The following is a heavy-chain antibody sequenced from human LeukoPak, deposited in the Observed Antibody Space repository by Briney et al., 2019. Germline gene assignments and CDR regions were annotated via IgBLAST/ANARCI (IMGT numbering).Heavy chain of an antibody. V-gene: IGHV4-31*03. CDR1: GGSISSGGYY. CDR3: ARSAATRFYYFDY. Sequence: SQTLSLTCTISGGSISSGGYYWSWIRQHPGKGLEWIGYMYYSGSTYYNPSLKSRVTISVDTSKNQFSLKLSSVTAADTAVYYCARSAATRFYYFDYWGQGTLVTVSS. CDR2: MYYSGST. J-gene: IGHJ4*02. D-gene: IGHD2-15*01.